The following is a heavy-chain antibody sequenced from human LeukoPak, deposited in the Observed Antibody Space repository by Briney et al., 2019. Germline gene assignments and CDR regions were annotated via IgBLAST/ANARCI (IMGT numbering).Heavy chain of an antibody. CDR2: IYYSGST. Sequence: SETLSLTCTVSGGSISSSSYYWGWIRQPPGKGLEWIGSIYYSGSTYYNPSLKSRVTISVDTSKNQFSLKLSSVTAADTAVYYCARAYGSRDYYMDVWGKGTTVTVSS. D-gene: IGHD3-10*01. CDR1: GGSISSSSYY. V-gene: IGHV4-39*07. J-gene: IGHJ6*03. CDR3: ARAYGSRDYYMDV.